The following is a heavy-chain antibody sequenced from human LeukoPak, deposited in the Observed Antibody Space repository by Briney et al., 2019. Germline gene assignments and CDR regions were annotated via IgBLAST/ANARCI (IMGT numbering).Heavy chain of an antibody. CDR1: GFTFSTSD. D-gene: IGHD5-12*01. CDR2: INAYSTNI. Sequence: GGSLRLSCAASGFTFSTSDMNWVRQAPGKGLEWVSYINAYSTNIYYADTAKGRFTISRDNAKNSLYLHMNSLRAEDTAVYYCAKGGGYEAQYYYYYLDVWGKGTTVTISS. J-gene: IGHJ6*03. V-gene: IGHV3-48*01. CDR3: AKGGGYEAQYYYYYLDV.